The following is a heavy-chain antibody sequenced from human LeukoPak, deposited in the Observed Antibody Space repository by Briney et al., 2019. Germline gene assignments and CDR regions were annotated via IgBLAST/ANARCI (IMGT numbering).Heavy chain of an antibody. D-gene: IGHD6-19*01. V-gene: IGHV4-34*01. CDR2: IDHSGST. J-gene: IGHJ4*02. CDR3: ARGRSSGWYFDY. CDR1: GGSFSGYY. Sequence: SETLSLTCAVYGGSFSGYYWSWILQPPGKGLEWIGEIDHSGSTNYNPSLKSRVTISVDTSKNQFSLKLSSVTAADTAVYYCARGRSSGWYFDYWGQGTLVTVSS.